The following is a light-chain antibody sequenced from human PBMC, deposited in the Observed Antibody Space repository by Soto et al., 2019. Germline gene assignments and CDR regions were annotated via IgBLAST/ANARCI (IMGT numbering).Light chain of an antibody. Sequence: ESVLTQSPGTLSLSPGERATLSCRASQSGSSNSLAWYQQKPGQAPRLLIYGASSRATGTPDRFSGSGSGTDFTLTISRLEPEDFAVYYCQQFGGSPPSWTFGQGTKVEI. CDR2: GAS. V-gene: IGKV3-20*01. CDR1: QSGSSNS. J-gene: IGKJ1*01. CDR3: QQFGGSPPSWT.